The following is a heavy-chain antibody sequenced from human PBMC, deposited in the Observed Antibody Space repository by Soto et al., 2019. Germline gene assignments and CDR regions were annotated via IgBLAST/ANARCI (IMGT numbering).Heavy chain of an antibody. CDR3: ARSENHRAVWLLIDYHYGMDA. CDR2: MNPNSGNT. Sequence: ASVKVSCKASGYTFTSYDINWVRQATGQGLEWMGWMNPNSGNTGYAQKFQGRVTMTRNTSISTAYMELSSLRSEDTAVYYCARSENHRAVWLLIDYHYGMDAWGQGTTVTDPS. D-gene: IGHD3-22*01. J-gene: IGHJ6*01. CDR1: GYTFTSYD. V-gene: IGHV1-8*01.